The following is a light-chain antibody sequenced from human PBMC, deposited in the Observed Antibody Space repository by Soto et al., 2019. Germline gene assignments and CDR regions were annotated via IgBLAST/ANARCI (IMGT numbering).Light chain of an antibody. J-gene: IGLJ3*02. CDR1: RSNIGSNT. Sequence: QPVLTQTPSASGTPGQRVTISCSGSRSNIGSNTVNWYQQLPGTAPKLLIYSNSQRPSGVPDRFSGSKSGTSASLAISGLQSEDEAHYYCASWDDSLNGWVFGGGTKVTVL. CDR2: SNS. V-gene: IGLV1-44*01. CDR3: ASWDDSLNGWV.